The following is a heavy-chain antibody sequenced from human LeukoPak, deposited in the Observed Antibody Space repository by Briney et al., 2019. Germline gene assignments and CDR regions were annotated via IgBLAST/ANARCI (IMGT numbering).Heavy chain of an antibody. CDR2: INPSGGGT. V-gene: IGHV1-46*02. J-gene: IGHJ4*02. Sequence: ASVKVSCKASGYTFNNYYMYWVRQAPGQGLEWMGMINPSGGGTSYAQKFQGRVTMTRDTSTRTVYMEVSSLKPEDTAVYYCARGPPNWGYDYWGPGTLVTVSS. D-gene: IGHD7-27*01. CDR1: GYTFNNYY. CDR3: ARGPPNWGYDY.